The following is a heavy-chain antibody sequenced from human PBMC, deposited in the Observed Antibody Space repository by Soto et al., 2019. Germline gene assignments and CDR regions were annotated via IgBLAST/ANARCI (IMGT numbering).Heavy chain of an antibody. CDR3: ARGGYYDFWISFDY. CDR2: IYYSGST. V-gene: IGHV4-30-4*01. Sequence: LSLTCTVSGGSISSGDYYWSWIRQPPGKGLEWIGYIYYSGSTYYNPSLKSRVTISVDTSKNQFSLKLSSVTAADTAVYYCARGGYYDFWISFDYWGQGTLVTVSS. J-gene: IGHJ4*02. D-gene: IGHD3-3*01. CDR1: GGSISSGDYY.